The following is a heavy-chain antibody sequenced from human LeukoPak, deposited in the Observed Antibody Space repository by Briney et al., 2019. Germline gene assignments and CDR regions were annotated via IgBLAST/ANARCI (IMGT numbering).Heavy chain of an antibody. Sequence: GGSLRLSCAASGFTVSSNYMSWVRQAPGKGLEWVSVIYSGGSTYYADSVKGRFTISRDNSKNTLCLQTNSLRAEDTAVYYCAREYMDYYYYGMDVWGQGTTVTVSS. J-gene: IGHJ6*02. D-gene: IGHD3-10*01. CDR3: AREYMDYYYYGMDV. CDR2: IYSGGST. V-gene: IGHV3-53*01. CDR1: GFTVSSNY.